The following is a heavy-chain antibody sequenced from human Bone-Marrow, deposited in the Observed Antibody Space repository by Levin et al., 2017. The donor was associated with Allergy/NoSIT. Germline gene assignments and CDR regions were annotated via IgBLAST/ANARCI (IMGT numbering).Heavy chain of an antibody. D-gene: IGHD4-17*01. CDR1: GFTFSTYG. J-gene: IGHJ6*03. CDR3: ARGDPTTVTTTYYYMDV. Sequence: GGSLRLSCAASGFTFSTYGMHWVRQAPGKGLEWVAVIWSDGSDKYYADSVKGRFTISRDNSKNTLYLQMSSLRAEDTAVYYCARGDPTTVTTTYYYMDVWGKGTTVTLSS. V-gene: IGHV3-33*01. CDR2: IWSDGSDK.